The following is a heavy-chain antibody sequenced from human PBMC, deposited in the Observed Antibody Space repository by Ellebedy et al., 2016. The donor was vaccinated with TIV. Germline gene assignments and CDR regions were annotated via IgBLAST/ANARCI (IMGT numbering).Heavy chain of an antibody. CDR1: GGTFSSYA. V-gene: IGHV1-69*05. J-gene: IGHJ6*02. CDR2: IIPIFGTA. D-gene: IGHD1-26*01. Sequence: SVKVSXXASGGTFSSYAISWVRQAPGQGLEWMGGIIPIFGTANYAQKFQGRVTMTRDTSTSTVYMELSSLRSEDTAVYYCARDLGGSYFGYGMDVWGQGTTVTVSS. CDR3: ARDLGGSYFGYGMDV.